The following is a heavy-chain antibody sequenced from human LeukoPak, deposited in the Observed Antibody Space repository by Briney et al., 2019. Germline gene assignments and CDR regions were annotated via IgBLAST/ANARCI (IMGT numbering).Heavy chain of an antibody. J-gene: IGHJ4*02. CDR1: GYTFTGYY. D-gene: IGHD4-23*01. CDR3: ARPFYGGNSDY. Sequence: ASVKVSCKASGYTFTGYYMHWVRQAPGQGLEWMGRINPNSGGTNYAQKFQGRVTMTRDTFISTAYMELSRLRSDDTAVYYCARPFYGGNSDYWGQGTLVTVSS. V-gene: IGHV1-2*06. CDR2: INPNSGGT.